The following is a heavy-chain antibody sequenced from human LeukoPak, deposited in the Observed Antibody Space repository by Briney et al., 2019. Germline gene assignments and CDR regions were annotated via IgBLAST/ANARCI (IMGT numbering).Heavy chain of an antibody. Sequence: PGGSLRLSCATSGFTFSTYWMSWVRQAPGKGLEWVANIKQGGSEKYYVDSVKGRFTISRDNAKNPLYLQMNSLRAEDTAMYYCARDARTASGNFDIWGQGTMVTVSS. CDR2: IKQGGSEK. D-gene: IGHD1-1*01. CDR3: ARDARTASGNFDI. J-gene: IGHJ3*02. CDR1: GFTFSTYW. V-gene: IGHV3-7*01.